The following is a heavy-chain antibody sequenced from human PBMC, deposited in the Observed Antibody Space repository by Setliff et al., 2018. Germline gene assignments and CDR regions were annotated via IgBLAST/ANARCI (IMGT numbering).Heavy chain of an antibody. V-gene: IGHV4-59*01. CDR2: IYYGGSA. Sequence: SETLSLTCSVSGDSMSTYYWNWIRQSPGKGLEWIGNIYYGGSANYNPSLKSRVTISVDMSKNQFSLRLNSLTAADTAIYYCARGNMSDGSGRWFDYWGQGTLVTVSS. J-gene: IGHJ4*02. D-gene: IGHD3-10*01. CDR3: ARGNMSDGSGRWFDY. CDR1: GDSMSTYY.